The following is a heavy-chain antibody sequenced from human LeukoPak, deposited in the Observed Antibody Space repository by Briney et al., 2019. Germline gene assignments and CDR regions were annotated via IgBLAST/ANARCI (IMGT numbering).Heavy chain of an antibody. CDR2: IYYSGST. V-gene: IGHV4-59*01. J-gene: IGHJ4*02. D-gene: IGHD6-13*01. CDR1: GGSISSYY. CDR3: ARYSSSWFDY. Sequence: SETLSLTCTVSGGSISSYYWSWIRQPPGKGLEWIGYIYYSGSTNYNPSLKSRVTISVDTSKNQFSLKLSSVTAADTAVYYCARYSSSWFDYWGQGTLVTVSS.